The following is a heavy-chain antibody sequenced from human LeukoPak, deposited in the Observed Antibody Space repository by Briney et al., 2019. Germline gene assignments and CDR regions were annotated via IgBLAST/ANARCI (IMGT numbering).Heavy chain of an antibody. V-gene: IGHV4-31*03. Sequence: PSETLSLTCTVSGGSISSGGYYWGWIRQHPGKGLEWIGYIYYSGSTYYNPSLKSRVTISVDTSKNQFSLKLSSVTAADTAVYYCAREGDIAFDYWGQGTLVTASS. CDR2: IYYSGST. D-gene: IGHD5-12*01. J-gene: IGHJ4*02. CDR1: GGSISSGGYY. CDR3: AREGDIAFDY.